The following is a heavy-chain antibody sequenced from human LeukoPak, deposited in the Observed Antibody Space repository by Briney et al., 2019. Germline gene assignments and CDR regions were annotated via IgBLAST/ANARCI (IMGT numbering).Heavy chain of an antibody. D-gene: IGHD5-24*01. CDR3: ARWRLSRDSYNHIDAFDI. Sequence: PSETLSLTCTVSGGSISSHYCSWIRQPPGKGLEWIGYIYYSGSTNYNPSLKSRVTISVDTSKNQFSLKLSSVTAADTAVYYCARWRLSRDSYNHIDAFDIWGQGTMVTVSS. CDR1: GGSISSHY. J-gene: IGHJ3*02. CDR2: IYYSGST. V-gene: IGHV4-59*11.